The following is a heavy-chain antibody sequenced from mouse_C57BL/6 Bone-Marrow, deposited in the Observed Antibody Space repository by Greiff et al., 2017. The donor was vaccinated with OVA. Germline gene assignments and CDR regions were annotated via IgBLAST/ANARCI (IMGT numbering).Heavy chain of an antibody. J-gene: IGHJ1*03. CDR1: GYSFTDYN. CDR3: ARSSYDGYPPYWYFDV. CDR2: INPNYGTT. D-gene: IGHD2-3*01. V-gene: IGHV1-39*01. Sequence: LVESGPELVKPGASVKISCKASGYSFTDYNMNWVKQSNGKSLEWIGVINPNYGTTSYNQKFKGKATLTVDQSSSTAYMQLNSLTSEDSAVYYCARSSYDGYPPYWYFDVWGTGTTVTVSS.